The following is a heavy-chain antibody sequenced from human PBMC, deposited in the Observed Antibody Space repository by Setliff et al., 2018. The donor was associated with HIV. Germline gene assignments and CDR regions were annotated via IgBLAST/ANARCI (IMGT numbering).Heavy chain of an antibody. J-gene: IGHJ6*03. CDR1: GGYFNGYS. CDR3: ARGFSGDYLFTGYLDG. D-gene: IGHD3-22*01. V-gene: IGHV4-34*01. Sequence: PSETLSLTCAVYGGYFNGYSWTCIRQPPGKGLEWIGGINHSGRTNYNTSLKSRVTISVDTSKSQFSLRLNSVTATYTALYYCARGFSGDYLFTGYLDGWGKGTTVTVSS. CDR2: INHSGRT.